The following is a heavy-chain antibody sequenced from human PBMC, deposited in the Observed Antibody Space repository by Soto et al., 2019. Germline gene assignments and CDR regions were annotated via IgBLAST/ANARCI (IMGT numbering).Heavy chain of an antibody. D-gene: IGHD2-15*01. Sequence: SESLSLPCTVSGGSNSSYFWGWVRQPPGKGLEWIGYIYYSGSTNYNPSLKSRVTISVDTSKNQFSLKLSSVTAADTAVYYCARAVVVAATGWFDPWGQGTLVTGSS. V-gene: IGHV4-59*01. CDR2: IYYSGST. CDR3: ARAVVVAATGWFDP. J-gene: IGHJ5*02. CDR1: GGSNSSYF.